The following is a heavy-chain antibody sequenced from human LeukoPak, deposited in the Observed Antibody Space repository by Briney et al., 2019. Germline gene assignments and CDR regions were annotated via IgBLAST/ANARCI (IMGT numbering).Heavy chain of an antibody. CDR1: GYSFTGYW. CDR2: IYPGDSDT. V-gene: IGHV5-51*01. D-gene: IGHD1-14*01. Sequence: GESLKISCKGSGYSFTGYWIGWVRQMPGKGLEWMGIIYPGDSDTRYSPSFQGQVTISADKSITTAYLQWSSLKASDTAMYYCARSGPLTDLAFDIWGQGTMVTVSS. CDR3: ARSGPLTDLAFDI. J-gene: IGHJ3*02.